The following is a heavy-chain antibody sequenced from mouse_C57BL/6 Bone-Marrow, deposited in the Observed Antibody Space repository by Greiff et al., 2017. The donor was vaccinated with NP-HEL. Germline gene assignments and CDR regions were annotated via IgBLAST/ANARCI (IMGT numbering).Heavy chain of an antibody. D-gene: IGHD1-1*01. CDR3: ARGYYGSSVYYGY. CDR2: IYPGDGGT. V-gene: IGHV1-85*01. CDR1: GYTFTSYD. J-gene: IGHJ2*01. Sequence: VQLQQSGPELVKPGASVKLSCKASGYTFTSYDINWVKQRPGQGLEWIGWIYPGDGGTKYNGKFKGKATLTVDTSSSTAYMELHGLTSEDSAVYLWARGYYGSSVYYGYWGQGTTLT.